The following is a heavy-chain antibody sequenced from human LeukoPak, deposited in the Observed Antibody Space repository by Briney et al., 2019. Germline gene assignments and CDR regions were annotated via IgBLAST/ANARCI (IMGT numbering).Heavy chain of an antibody. CDR3: AKSGYNRFDY. CDR1: GFTFSSYS. D-gene: IGHD5-24*01. Sequence: GGSLRLSCAASGFTFSSYSMSWVRQAPGKGLEWVSVISGNGGDTFYADSVKGRFTISRDNSKHTLYLQMNSLRAEDTAVYYCAKSGYNRFDYWGQGTLVTVSS. CDR2: ISGNGGDT. J-gene: IGHJ4*02. V-gene: IGHV3-23*01.